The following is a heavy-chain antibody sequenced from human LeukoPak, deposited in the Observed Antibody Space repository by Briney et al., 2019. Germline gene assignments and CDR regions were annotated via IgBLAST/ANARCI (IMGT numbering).Heavy chain of an antibody. V-gene: IGHV4-39*01. CDR3: ASDSSGYYWFDY. CDR1: GGSISSYY. CDR2: IHYGGAT. J-gene: IGHJ4*02. D-gene: IGHD3-22*01. Sequence: SETLSLTCTVSGGSISSYYWGWIRQSPGKGLEWIGSIHYGGATYYNPSLKSRVTISVDTFEKQFSLKLSSVTAADTAVYYCASDSSGYYWFDYWGQGTLVTVSS.